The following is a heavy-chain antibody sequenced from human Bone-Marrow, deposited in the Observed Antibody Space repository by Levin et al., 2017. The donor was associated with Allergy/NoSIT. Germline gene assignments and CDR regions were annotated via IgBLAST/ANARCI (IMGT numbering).Heavy chain of an antibody. Sequence: SETLSLTCSVSGGSISGYYWSWIRQPPGKGLEWIGYVYYTGSTNYNPSLKSRVTISVDTSKNQFSLKLSSVTAADTAVYYCARGGVPRDLNLDYWGQGTLVTVSS. V-gene: IGHV4-59*01. D-gene: IGHD3-16*01. J-gene: IGHJ4*02. CDR1: GGSISGYY. CDR3: ARGGVPRDLNLDY. CDR2: VYYTGST.